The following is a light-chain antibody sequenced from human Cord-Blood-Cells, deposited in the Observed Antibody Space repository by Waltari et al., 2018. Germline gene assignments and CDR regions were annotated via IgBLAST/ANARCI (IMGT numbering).Light chain of an antibody. CDR1: SSDVGGYNY. J-gene: IGLJ3*02. Sequence: QSALTQPRSVSGSPGQSVTISCTGTSSDVGGYNYVSWYQQHPGKAPKRMIYDVSKRPSVVPDRFSGSKSGNTASLTISGLQAEDEADYYCCSYAGSYPWVFGGGTKLTVL. V-gene: IGLV2-11*01. CDR2: DVS. CDR3: CSYAGSYPWV.